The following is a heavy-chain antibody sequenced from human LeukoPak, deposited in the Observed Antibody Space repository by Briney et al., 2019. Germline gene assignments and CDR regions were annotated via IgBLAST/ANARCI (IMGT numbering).Heavy chain of an antibody. D-gene: IGHD3-3*01. V-gene: IGHV3-21*01. Sequence: GGSLRLSCAASGFTFSSYSMNWVRQAPGKGLEWVSSISSSSSYIYYADSVKGRFTISRDNAKNSLYLQMNSLRAEDTAVYYYAREIGLYYDFWSGYDVWGQGTLVTVSS. CDR2: ISSSSSYI. CDR3: AREIGLYYDFWSGYDV. CDR1: GFTFSSYS. J-gene: IGHJ4*02.